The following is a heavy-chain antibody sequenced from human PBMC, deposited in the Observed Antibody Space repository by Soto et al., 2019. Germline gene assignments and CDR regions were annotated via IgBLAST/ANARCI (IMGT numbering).Heavy chain of an antibody. V-gene: IGHV3-30*18. D-gene: IGHD3-22*01. CDR3: AKARAYYYDSSALGDY. CDR2: ISYDGSNK. Sequence: GGSLRLSCAASGFTFSSYGMHWVRQAPGKGLEWVAVISYDGSNKYYADSVKGRFTISRDNSENTLYLQMNSLRAEDTAVYYCAKARAYYYDSSALGDYWGQGTLVTVSS. J-gene: IGHJ4*02. CDR1: GFTFSSYG.